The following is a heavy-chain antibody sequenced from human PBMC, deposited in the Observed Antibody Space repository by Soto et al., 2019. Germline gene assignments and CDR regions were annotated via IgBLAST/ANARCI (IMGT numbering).Heavy chain of an antibody. CDR1: GFTFSIYA. Sequence: EVQLLESGGGWVQPGGSLRLSCAASGFTFSIYAMSWVRQAPGKGLEWVSAISGRGGGTYYADSVKGRFTISRDNSKNTLYLQMNSLRADDTAVFYCAKDPDYYDSSGYYQPDAFDIWGQGTMVTVSS. J-gene: IGHJ3*02. CDR2: ISGRGGGT. V-gene: IGHV3-23*01. D-gene: IGHD3-22*01. CDR3: AKDPDYYDSSGYYQPDAFDI.